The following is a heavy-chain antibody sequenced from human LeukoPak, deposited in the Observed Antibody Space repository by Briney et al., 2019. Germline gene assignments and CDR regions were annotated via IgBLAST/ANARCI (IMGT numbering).Heavy chain of an antibody. D-gene: IGHD1-1*01. CDR3: ARGWNSFDY. Sequence: SETLSLTCAVYGGSFSGYYWSWIRQPPGKGLEWIGEINHSGSTNYNPSLKSRVTISVDTSKNQFSLKLSSVTAADTAVYCCARGWNSFDYWGQGTLVTVSS. CDR1: GGSFSGYY. J-gene: IGHJ4*02. V-gene: IGHV4-34*01. CDR2: INHSGST.